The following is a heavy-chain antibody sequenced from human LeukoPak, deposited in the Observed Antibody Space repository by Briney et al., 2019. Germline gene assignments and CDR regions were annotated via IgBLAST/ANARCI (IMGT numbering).Heavy chain of an antibody. J-gene: IGHJ5*02. CDR3: AREGIVVVPAATYWFDP. Sequence: GGSLRLSCAASGFTFSSYWMHWVRQAPGKGLVWVSRINSDGSSTSYADSVKGRFTISRDNAKNTLYLQMNSLRAEDTAVYYCAREGIVVVPAATYWFDPWGQGTLVTVSS. CDR1: GFTFSSYW. CDR2: INSDGSST. V-gene: IGHV3-74*01. D-gene: IGHD2-2*01.